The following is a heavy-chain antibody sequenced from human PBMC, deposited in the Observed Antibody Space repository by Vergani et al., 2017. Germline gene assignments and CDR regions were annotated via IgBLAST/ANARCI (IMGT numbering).Heavy chain of an antibody. J-gene: IGHJ6*03. CDR1: GAYVGSGGYY. Sequence: QVQLQESGPGLVKASQTLSLTCSVSGAYVGSGGYYWTWVRQRPGMGLDWIGYIYYSGTTYYNPSLKSPVTISVDTSKNQFSLKLNSVTAADTAVYYCARPLYYYYYMDVWGNGTTVTVSS. CDR3: ARPLYYYYYMDV. CDR2: IYYSGTT. V-gene: IGHV4-31*01.